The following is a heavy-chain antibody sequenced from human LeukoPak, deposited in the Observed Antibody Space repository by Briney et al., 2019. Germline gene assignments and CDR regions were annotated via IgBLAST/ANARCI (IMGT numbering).Heavy chain of an antibody. V-gene: IGHV3-48*01. CDR3: AREAVAGRGFDY. CDR2: ISSRSTTI. D-gene: IGHD6-19*01. CDR1: GFTFSTYS. J-gene: IGHJ4*02. Sequence: GGSLRLSCAASGFTFSTYSMTWGRQAPGKGLEWVSYISSRSTTIYYADSMRGRFTISRDNVKNSLYLQVNSLRVEDTALYYCAREAVAGRGFDYWGQGALVTVSS.